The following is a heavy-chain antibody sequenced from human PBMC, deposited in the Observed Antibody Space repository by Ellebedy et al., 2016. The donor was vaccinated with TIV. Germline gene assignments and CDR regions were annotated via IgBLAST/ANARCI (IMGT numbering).Heavy chain of an antibody. CDR2: TYYRSKWYN. V-gene: IGHV6-1*01. D-gene: IGHD5-12*01. Sequence: SQTLSLTCAISGDSVSSNSAGWNWIRQSPSRGLEWLGRTYYRSKWYNDYAVSVKSRITINPDTSKNQFSLNLNSVTAANTAVYFCASTPFSAGSGYHPHDYWGQGILVTVSS. CDR3: ASTPFSAGSGYHPHDY. CDR1: GDSVSSNSAG. J-gene: IGHJ4*02.